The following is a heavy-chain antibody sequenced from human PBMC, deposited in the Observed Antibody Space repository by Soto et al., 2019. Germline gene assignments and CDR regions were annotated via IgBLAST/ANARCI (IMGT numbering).Heavy chain of an antibody. J-gene: IGHJ4*02. CDR2: MYNSGST. CDR3: ASMGYHYGSGSYPLDY. D-gene: IGHD3-10*01. V-gene: IGHV4-59*08. Sequence: WTWIRQPPGKGLEWIGFMYNSGSTHYNPSLKSRVTISLDTSKNQSALNLRSVTAADTAVYYCASMGYHYGSGSYPLDYWGQGTLVTVSS.